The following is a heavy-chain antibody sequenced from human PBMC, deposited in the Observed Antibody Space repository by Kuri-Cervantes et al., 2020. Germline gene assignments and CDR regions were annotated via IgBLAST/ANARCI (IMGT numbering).Heavy chain of an antibody. CDR1: GFTFSSYG. CDR3: ARDGRITMVRGVIKAYYGMDV. J-gene: IGHJ6*02. D-gene: IGHD3-10*01. Sequence: GESLKISCAASGFTFSSYGMHWVRQAPGKGLEWVAVISYDGSNKYYADSVKGRFTISRDNSKNTLYLQMNSLRAEDTAVYYCARDGRITMVRGVIKAYYGMDVWGQGTTVTVSS. CDR2: ISYDGSNK. V-gene: IGHV3-33*05.